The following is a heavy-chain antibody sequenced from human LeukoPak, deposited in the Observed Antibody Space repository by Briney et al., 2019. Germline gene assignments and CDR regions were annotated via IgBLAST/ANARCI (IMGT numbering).Heavy chain of an antibody. CDR3: AKDRGSSWYLGWFDP. CDR1: EFTFDDYA. Sequence: GGSLRLSCAASEFTFDDYAMHWVRQAPGKGLEWVSGISWNSGSIGYADSVKGRFTISRDNAKNSLYLQMNSLRAEDTALYYCAKDRGSSWYLGWFDPWGQGTLVTVSS. D-gene: IGHD6-13*01. J-gene: IGHJ5*02. CDR2: ISWNSGSI. V-gene: IGHV3-9*01.